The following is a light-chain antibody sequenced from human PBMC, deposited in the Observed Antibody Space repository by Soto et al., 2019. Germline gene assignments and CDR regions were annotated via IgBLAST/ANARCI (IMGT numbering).Light chain of an antibody. Sequence: EIVLTQSPGTLSLSPGERATLSCRASQSVSSYLAWYQQKPGQAPRLLIYDASNRATGIPARFSGSGSGTDFTLTIRSLEPEDFAIYYCQQRQYWPPITFGQGTQREIK. CDR1: QSVSSY. J-gene: IGKJ5*01. CDR2: DAS. CDR3: QQRQYWPPIT. V-gene: IGKV3-11*01.